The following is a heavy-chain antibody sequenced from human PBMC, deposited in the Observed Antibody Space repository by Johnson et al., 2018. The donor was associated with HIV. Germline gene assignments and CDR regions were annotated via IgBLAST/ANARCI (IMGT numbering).Heavy chain of an antibody. Sequence: MLLVESGGGLVQPGGSLRLSCAASGFTFSTYAMSWVRQAPGKGLEWVSGISGSGDSTYYADSVKGRFTISRDNSKNTLYLQMNSLRAEDMAVYYCARGWELLTPAFDIWGQGTMVTVSS. V-gene: IGHV3-23*04. CDR3: ARGWELLTPAFDI. CDR1: GFTFSTYA. D-gene: IGHD1-26*01. CDR2: ISGSGDST. J-gene: IGHJ3*02.